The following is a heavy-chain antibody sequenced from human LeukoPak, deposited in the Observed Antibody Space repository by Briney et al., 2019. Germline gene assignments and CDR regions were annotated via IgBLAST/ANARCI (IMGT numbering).Heavy chain of an antibody. V-gene: IGHV1-18*04. D-gene: IGHD6-13*01. Sequence: GASVKVSCKASGYTFTSYGISGVRQAPGQGLEWMGWISAYNGNTNYAQKLQGRVTTTTDTSTSTAYMELRSLRSDDTAVYYCARDWDIAAAGKFDYWGQGTLVTVSS. CDR2: ISAYNGNT. J-gene: IGHJ4*02. CDR1: GYTFTSYG. CDR3: ARDWDIAAAGKFDY.